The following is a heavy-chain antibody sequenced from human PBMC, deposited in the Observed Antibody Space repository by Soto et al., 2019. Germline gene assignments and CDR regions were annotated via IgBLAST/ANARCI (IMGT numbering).Heavy chain of an antibody. J-gene: IGHJ4*02. CDR2: IYDSGSP. V-gene: IGHV4-59*01. CDR1: GGSISVYY. CDR3: ARGVGSSPPRY. Sequence: QVQLQESGPGQVKPSENLSLTCTISGGSISVYYWSWIRQPPGQALEWIGYIYDSGSPYYNPSLRSRVIISADTSKNQISLKLTSATAADTAVYYCARGVGSSPPRYWGRGTLVTVSS. D-gene: IGHD1-26*01.